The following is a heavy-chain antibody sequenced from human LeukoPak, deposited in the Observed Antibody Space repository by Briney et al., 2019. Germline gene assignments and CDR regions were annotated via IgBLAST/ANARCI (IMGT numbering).Heavy chain of an antibody. V-gene: IGHV1-46*01. J-gene: IGHJ3*02. CDR2: INPSGGST. CDR3: ARIANYYDSRGGLESDVFDI. D-gene: IGHD3-22*01. CDR1: RYTFTSYY. Sequence: GASVKVSCKASRYTFTSYYMHWVRQAPGQGLEWMGIINPSGGSTSYAQKFQGRVTMTRDTSTSTVYMELSSLRSEDTAVYYCARIANYYDSRGGLESDVFDIWGQGTMVTVSS.